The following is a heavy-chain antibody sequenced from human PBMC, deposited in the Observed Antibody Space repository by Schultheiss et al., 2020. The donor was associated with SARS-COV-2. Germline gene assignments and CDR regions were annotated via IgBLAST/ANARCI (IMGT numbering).Heavy chain of an antibody. CDR3: AKDKGDTIRGAFDI. CDR1: GFTFDDYA. CDR2: ISWNSGSI. J-gene: IGHJ3*02. Sequence: GGSLRLSCAASGFTFDDYAMHWVRQAPGKGLEWVSGISWNSGSIGYADSVKGRFTISRDNAKNSLYLQINSLRAEDTALYYCAKDKGDTIRGAFDIWGQGTMVTVSS. V-gene: IGHV3-9*01. D-gene: IGHD3-10*01.